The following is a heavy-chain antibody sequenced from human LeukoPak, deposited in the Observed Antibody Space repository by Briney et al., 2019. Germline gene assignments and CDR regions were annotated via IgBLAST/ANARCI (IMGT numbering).Heavy chain of an antibody. CDR1: GGSISSYY. CDR2: VNLQGST. V-gene: IGHV4-34*01. CDR3: AREGGPYRPLDY. Sequence: SETLSLTCTVSGGSISSYYWTWVRQPPGKGLEWIGEVNLQGSTNYNPSLMGRVAIAVDTSENHISLQLTSVTAADTAVYYCAREGGPYRPLDYSGQGTLVTVSS. J-gene: IGHJ4*02.